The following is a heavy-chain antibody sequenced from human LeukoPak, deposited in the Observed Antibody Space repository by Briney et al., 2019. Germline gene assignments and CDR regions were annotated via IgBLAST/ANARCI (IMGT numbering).Heavy chain of an antibody. CDR1: GGSISSYY. V-gene: IGHV4-59*01. D-gene: IGHD6-19*01. CDR2: IYSSGGT. Sequence: SETLSLTCTVSGGSISSYYWSWIRQPPGKGLEWIGYIYSSGGTNYNSSLKSRVTISVDTSKNQFSLKLTSVTAADTAVYYCARSGGYSSPQNYWGQGTLVTVSS. CDR3: ARSGGYSSPQNY. J-gene: IGHJ4*02.